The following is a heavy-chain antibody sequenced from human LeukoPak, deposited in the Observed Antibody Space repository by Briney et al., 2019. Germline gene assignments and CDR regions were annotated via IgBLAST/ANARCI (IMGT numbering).Heavy chain of an antibody. V-gene: IGHV3-7*01. CDR1: GFTFSFYW. D-gene: IGHD4-17*01. CDR2: IKQDGSEK. Sequence: GGSLRLSCGASGFTFSFYWMTWVRQAPGKGLEWVANIKQDGSEKYYLESVKGRFTISRDNARNSLYLQVNSLRAEDTAVYYCARPLYGDSPFDYWGQGTLVTVSS. J-gene: IGHJ4*02. CDR3: ARPLYGDSPFDY.